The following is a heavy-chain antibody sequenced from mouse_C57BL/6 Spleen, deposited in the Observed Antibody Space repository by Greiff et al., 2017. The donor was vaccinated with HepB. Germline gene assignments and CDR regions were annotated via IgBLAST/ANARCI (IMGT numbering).Heavy chain of an antibody. CDR1: GFSLTSYA. V-gene: IGHV2-9-1*01. J-gene: IGHJ4*01. Sequence: VKLMESGPGLVAPSQSLSITCTVSGFSLTSYAISWVRQPPGKGLEWLGVIWTGGGTNYNSALKSRLSISKDNSKSQVFLKMNSLQTDDTARYYCARERDSSGYVGDAMDYWGQGTSVTVSS. CDR3: ARERDSSGYVGDAMDY. D-gene: IGHD3-2*02. CDR2: IWTGGGT.